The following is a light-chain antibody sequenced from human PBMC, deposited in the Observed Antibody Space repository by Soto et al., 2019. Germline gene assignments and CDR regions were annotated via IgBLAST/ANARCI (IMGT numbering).Light chain of an antibody. V-gene: IGKV3-11*01. CDR2: DAS. Sequence: EIVLTQSPATLSLSPGERATLSCRASQSVSSYLAWYQQKPGQAPRLLIYDASNRATGIPARFSGSGSGTDFTLTISSLEPEDFAVYYCHLHKRTFGQGTKVEIK. CDR3: HLHKRT. J-gene: IGKJ1*01. CDR1: QSVSSY.